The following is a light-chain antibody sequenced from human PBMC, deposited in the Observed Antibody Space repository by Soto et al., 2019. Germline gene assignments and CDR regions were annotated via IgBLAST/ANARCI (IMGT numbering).Light chain of an antibody. CDR2: DTS. V-gene: IGLV7-46*01. Sequence: QAVVTQEPSLTVSPGGTVTLTCGSSTGAVTSGHYPYWFQQKPGQAPRTLIYDTSNKHSWTPDRFSGSLLGGKAALTLSGAQPEDDAEYYCLLSYTGALYVFGTGTKVTVL. J-gene: IGLJ1*01. CDR3: LLSYTGALYV. CDR1: TGAVTSGHY.